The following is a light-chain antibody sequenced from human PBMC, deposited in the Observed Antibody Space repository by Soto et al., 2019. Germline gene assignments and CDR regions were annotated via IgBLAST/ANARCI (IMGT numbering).Light chain of an antibody. CDR2: EVS. V-gene: IGLV2-23*02. CDR1: SSDVGIFNL. J-gene: IGLJ3*02. Sequence: QSAPIQPASVSGSTGQSITISCTGSSSDVGIFNLVSWYQQYPGKAPKLVLYEVSKWPSGISHRFSGSKSGNTASLTISGLQAEDEADYYCCSYAGSRTWVFGGGTKVTVL. CDR3: CSYAGSRTWV.